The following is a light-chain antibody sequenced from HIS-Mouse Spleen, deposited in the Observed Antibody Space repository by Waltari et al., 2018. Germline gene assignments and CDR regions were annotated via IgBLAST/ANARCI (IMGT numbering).Light chain of an antibody. Sequence: NFMLTQPHSVSESPGKTVTISCTRSSGSIASNSVQWYQQRPGRAPTTVIYEDNQRPSGVPDRFSGSIDSSSNSASLTISGLKTEDEADYYCQSYDSSNWVFGGGTKLTVL. J-gene: IGLJ3*02. CDR2: EDN. CDR3: QSYDSSNWV. V-gene: IGLV6-57*04. CDR1: SGSIASNS.